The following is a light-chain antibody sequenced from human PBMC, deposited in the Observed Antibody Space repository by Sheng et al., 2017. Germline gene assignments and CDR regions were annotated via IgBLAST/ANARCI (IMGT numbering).Light chain of an antibody. CDR3: QVWETNGDHGV. V-gene: IGLV3-21*02. CDR1: NIGTEI. CDR2: DDS. J-gene: IGLJ2*01. Sequence: SYELTQPPSVSVAPGETARISCGGSNIGTEIVHWYQQRPGQAPVLVVCDDSDRPSGIPERFSGSNSGNTATLTVSRVEAGDEADYYCQVWETNGDHGVFGGGTKLTVL.